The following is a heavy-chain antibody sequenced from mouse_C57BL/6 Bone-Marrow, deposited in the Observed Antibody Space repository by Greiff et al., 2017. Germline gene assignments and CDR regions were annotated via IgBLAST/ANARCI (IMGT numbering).Heavy chain of an antibody. J-gene: IGHJ1*03. V-gene: IGHV1-54*01. D-gene: IGHD4-1*01. Sequence: VQLQQSGAELVRPGTSVKVSCKASGYAFTNYLIEWVKQRPGQGLEWIGVINPGSGGTNYNEKFKGKATLTADKSSSTAYMQLSSLTSEDSAVYFCARANWDWYFDVWGTGTTGTVSS. CDR1: GYAFTNYL. CDR3: ARANWDWYFDV. CDR2: INPGSGGT.